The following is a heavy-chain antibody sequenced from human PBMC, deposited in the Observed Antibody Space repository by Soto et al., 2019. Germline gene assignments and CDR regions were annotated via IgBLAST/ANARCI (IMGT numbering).Heavy chain of an antibody. CDR3: ARGNWKLGVYYYGMDV. J-gene: IGHJ6*02. V-gene: IGHV1-8*01. D-gene: IGHD1-1*01. Sequence: QVQLVQSGAEVKKPGASVKVSCKASGYTFTSYDINWVRQATGQGLEWMGWMNPNSGNTGYAQKFQGRVTMTRNTSISTAYMELSSLRSEDTAVYYCARGNWKLGVYYYGMDVWGQGTTVTVSS. CDR2: MNPNSGNT. CDR1: GYTFTSYD.